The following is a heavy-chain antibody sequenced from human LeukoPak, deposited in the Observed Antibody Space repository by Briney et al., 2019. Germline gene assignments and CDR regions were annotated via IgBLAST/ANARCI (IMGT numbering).Heavy chain of an antibody. D-gene: IGHD3-22*01. J-gene: IGHJ4*02. Sequence: GGSLRLSCAASGFTFSSYGMHWVRQAPGKGLEWVAFIRYDGSNKYYADSVKGRFTISRDNSKNTLYLQMNSLRAEDTAVYYCARDRGNYYDSSGYLPDYWGQGTLVTVSS. CDR3: ARDRGNYYDSSGYLPDY. CDR2: IRYDGSNK. CDR1: GFTFSSYG. V-gene: IGHV3-30*02.